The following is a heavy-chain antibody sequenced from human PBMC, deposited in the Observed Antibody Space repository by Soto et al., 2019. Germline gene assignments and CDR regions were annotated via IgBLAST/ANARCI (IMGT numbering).Heavy chain of an antibody. CDR2: IIPISGTA. V-gene: IGHV1-69*01. CDR1: GGTFSSYA. J-gene: IGHJ6*02. D-gene: IGHD2-2*01. Sequence: QVQLVQSGAEVKKPGSSVKVSCKASGGTFSSYAISWVRQAPVQGLEWMGGIIPISGTANYAQKFQGRVTITADESTSTAYMELSSLRSEDTAVYYCARSQGSRTSLEIYYYYYYGMDVWGQGTTVTVSS. CDR3: ARSQGSRTSLEIYYYYYYGMDV.